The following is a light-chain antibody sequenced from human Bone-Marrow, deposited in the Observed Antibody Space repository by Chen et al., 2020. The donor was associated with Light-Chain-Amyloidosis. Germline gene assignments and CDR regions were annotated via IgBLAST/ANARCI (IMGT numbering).Light chain of an antibody. CDR2: EVT. CDR3: SSYTITNTLV. CDR1: SSDVGGANH. J-gene: IGLJ1*01. Sequence: QSALTQPASVSGSPGQSITISFTGTSSDVGGANHVAWYQQHPDNAPKLMIYEVTNRPSWVPDRFSGSKSDNTASLTISGLQTEDEADYFCSSYTITNTLVFGSGTRVTVL. V-gene: IGLV2-14*01.